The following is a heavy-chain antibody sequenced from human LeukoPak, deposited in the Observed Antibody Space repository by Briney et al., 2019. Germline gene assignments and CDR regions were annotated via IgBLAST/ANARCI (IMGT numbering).Heavy chain of an antibody. J-gene: IGHJ4*02. Sequence: ASVKVSCKASRYTFTSYAIHWVRQAPGQGLEWMGWITPSGGTNYPQKFQGRVAITWDTSITTAYMDLSRLTSGDTAVYYCARDRYGDGFAHLDYWGQGALVTVSS. D-gene: IGHD5-24*01. CDR2: ITPSGGT. CDR1: RYTFTSYA. CDR3: ARDRYGDGFAHLDY. V-gene: IGHV1-2*02.